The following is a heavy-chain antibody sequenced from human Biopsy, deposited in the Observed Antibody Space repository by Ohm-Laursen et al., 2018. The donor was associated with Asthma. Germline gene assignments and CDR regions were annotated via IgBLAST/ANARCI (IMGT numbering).Heavy chain of an antibody. CDR1: YGSITSGGYY. J-gene: IGHJ4*02. CDR3: ARAQDYYDSRGYYRSFDY. D-gene: IGHD3-22*01. V-gene: IGHV4-31*03. CDR2: IYYSGST. Sequence: SETLSLTCPVSYGSITSGGYYWTWIRQHPGKGLEWIGFIYYSGSTYYKPSLKSRVSISIDTSKNQFSLKLSSVTAADTAVYYCARAQDYYDSRGYYRSFDYWGQGTLVTVSS.